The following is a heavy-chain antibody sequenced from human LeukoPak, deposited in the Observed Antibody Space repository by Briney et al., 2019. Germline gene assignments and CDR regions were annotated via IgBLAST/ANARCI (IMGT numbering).Heavy chain of an antibody. D-gene: IGHD1-26*01. CDR3: ARGLEAAGATDY. J-gene: IGHJ4*02. Sequence: ASVKVSFKASGYTFTSYYMHWVRQAPGQGLEWMEIINPSGGSTSYAQKFQGRATITRDTSTSTVYMELSSLRSEDTAVYYCARGLEAAGATDYWGQGTLVTVSS. V-gene: IGHV1-46*01. CDR2: INPSGGST. CDR1: GYTFTSYY.